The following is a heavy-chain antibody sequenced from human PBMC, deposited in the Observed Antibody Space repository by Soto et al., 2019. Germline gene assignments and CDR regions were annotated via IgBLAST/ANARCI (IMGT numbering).Heavy chain of an antibody. Sequence: QLQLQESGPGLVKPSETLSLTCTVSGGSISSSSYYWGWIRQPPGKGLEWIGSIYYSGSTYYNPSLKSRVTISVDTSKNQFSLKLSSVTAADTAVYYCASQGLAAAGFVWFDPWGQGTLVTVSS. CDR2: IYYSGST. CDR1: GGSISSSSYY. CDR3: ASQGLAAAGFVWFDP. D-gene: IGHD6-13*01. J-gene: IGHJ5*02. V-gene: IGHV4-39*01.